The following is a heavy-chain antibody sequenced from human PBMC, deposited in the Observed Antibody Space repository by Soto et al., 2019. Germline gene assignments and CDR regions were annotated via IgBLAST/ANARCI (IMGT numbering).Heavy chain of an antibody. CDR1: GASMSSPHW. J-gene: IGHJ2*01. V-gene: IGHV4-4*02. Sequence: QVQLQESGPGLVKPSETLSLTCAVSGASMSSPHWWSWVRQSPGKGPEWIGDIYQSGITNYNPSLKSRVTISLDKSKNESSLRVTSVTAADMAVYFCARETDNEWDVDVWGRGALVTVSS. CDR2: IYQSGIT. CDR3: ARETDNEWDVDV.